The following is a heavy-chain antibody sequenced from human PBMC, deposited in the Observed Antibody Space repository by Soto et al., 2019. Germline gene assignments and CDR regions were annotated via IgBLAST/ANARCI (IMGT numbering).Heavy chain of an antibody. CDR2: ISWEGGSI. D-gene: IGHD3-3*01. CDR3: AKDHDEDFGYDLDYFNS. V-gene: IGHV3-9*01. CDR1: GFKFDDFA. Sequence: GVSLRLSCAGSGFKFDDFAMHWGRQAPGKGLEWVSGISWEGGSIGYADSVKGRFIISRDNAKNSLFLQMNSLTAEDTALYYCAKDHDEDFGYDLDYFNSWGQGT. J-gene: IGHJ4*02.